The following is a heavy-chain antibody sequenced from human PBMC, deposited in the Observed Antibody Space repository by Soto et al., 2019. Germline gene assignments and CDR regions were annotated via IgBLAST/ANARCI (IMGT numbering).Heavy chain of an antibody. CDR1: DGSISSGGYY. D-gene: IGHD3-16*01. V-gene: IGHV4-31*03. J-gene: IGHJ6*02. Sequence: QVQLQESGPGLVKPSQTLSLTCTVSDGSISSGGYYWSWIRQHPGKGLEWIGYIYYSGSSYYNPSLTTRVPMPVHXSKNPFSLKLSSVTAADTAVYYCASGSIWGAPMDVWGQGTTVTVSS. CDR2: IYYSGSS. CDR3: ASGSIWGAPMDV.